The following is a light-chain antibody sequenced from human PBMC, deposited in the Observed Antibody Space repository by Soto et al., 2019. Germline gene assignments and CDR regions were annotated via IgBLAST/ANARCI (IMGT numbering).Light chain of an antibody. CDR3: SSYTSSTAYV. CDR2: EGI. Sequence: QSVLTQPASVSGSPGQSITISCTGTSSDVGSYNLVSWYQQHPGKAPKLMIYEGIKRPSGVSNRFSGSKSGNTAYLTISGLQAEDEADYYCSSYTSSTAYVFGTGTKVTV. J-gene: IGLJ1*01. CDR1: SSDVGSYNL. V-gene: IGLV2-14*02.